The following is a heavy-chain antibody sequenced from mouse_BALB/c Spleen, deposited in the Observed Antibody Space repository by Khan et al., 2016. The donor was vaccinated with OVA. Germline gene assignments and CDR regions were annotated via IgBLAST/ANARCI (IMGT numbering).Heavy chain of an antibody. J-gene: IGHJ2*01. D-gene: IGHD1-1*01. CDR3: ARKDGSDFDY. CDR1: GYSFTGYF. Sequence: VQLQESGPELVKPGASVKISCKASGYSFTGYFMNWVMQSHGKRLEWIGRINPHIGETYYNQKFTDKAILTVDDSSTTAYMELRSRASEDSAVYYFARKDGSDFDYWGQGTTLTVSS. CDR2: INPHIGET. V-gene: IGHV1-20*02.